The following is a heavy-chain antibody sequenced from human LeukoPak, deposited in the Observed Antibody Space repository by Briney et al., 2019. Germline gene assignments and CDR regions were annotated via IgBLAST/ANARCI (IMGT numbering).Heavy chain of an antibody. CDR3: AREGDATADFDC. J-gene: IGHJ4*02. Sequence: GRSLRLSCEASGFTFSNYAMHWVRLAPGKGPEWVAVTSYDGSSRYYADSVKGRFTISRDNSKNTLYLQMSSLRAEDTAVYYCAREGDATADFDCWGQGTLVTVSS. D-gene: IGHD2-15*01. CDR1: GFTFSNYA. CDR2: TSYDGSSR. V-gene: IGHV3-30*15.